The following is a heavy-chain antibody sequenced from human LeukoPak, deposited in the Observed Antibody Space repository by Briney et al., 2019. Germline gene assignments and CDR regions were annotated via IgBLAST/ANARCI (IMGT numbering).Heavy chain of an antibody. Sequence: PGGSLRLSCAASGFTFSSYGMHWVRQAPGKGLEWVAFIQSDGSKKYYADSVKGRFTISRDNSKNTLYLQMNSLRPEDTAVYYCAKDLGLPTIPYYFDYWGQGTLVTVSS. CDR2: IQSDGSKK. J-gene: IGHJ4*02. V-gene: IGHV3-30*02. D-gene: IGHD2-2*01. CDR1: GFTFSSYG. CDR3: AKDLGLPTIPYYFDY.